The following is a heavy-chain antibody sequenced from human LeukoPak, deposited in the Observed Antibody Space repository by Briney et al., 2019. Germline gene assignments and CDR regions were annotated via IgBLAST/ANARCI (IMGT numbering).Heavy chain of an antibody. CDR1: GYSFTRHW. D-gene: IGHD3-9*01. V-gene: IGHV1-46*01. J-gene: IGHJ5*01. Sequence: ASVKVSCKTSGYSFTRHWVRLVRQAPGQGLEWVGIINPDGGYTVYAQKFQGRVSVTRHMSSSTVYMELSRLRYEDTAVYYCARDHSNHDKCWRFDPLGQENLGSVSA. CDR2: INPDGGYT. CDR3: ARDHSNHDKCWRFDP.